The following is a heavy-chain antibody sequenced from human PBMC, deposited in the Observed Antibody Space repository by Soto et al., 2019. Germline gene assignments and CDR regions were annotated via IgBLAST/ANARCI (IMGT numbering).Heavy chain of an antibody. V-gene: IGHV1-18*04. CDR2: ISAYNGNT. Sequence: QVQLVQSGAEVKKPGASVKVSCKASGYTFTSYGISWVRQAPGQGLEWMGWISAYNGNTNYAQKRQGRVTMTTDTSTSTAYMELRSLRSDDTAVYYCARDRGECSSTSCYSGWFDPWGQGTLVTVSS. CDR1: GYTFTSYG. J-gene: IGHJ5*02. D-gene: IGHD2-2*01. CDR3: ARDRGECSSTSCYSGWFDP.